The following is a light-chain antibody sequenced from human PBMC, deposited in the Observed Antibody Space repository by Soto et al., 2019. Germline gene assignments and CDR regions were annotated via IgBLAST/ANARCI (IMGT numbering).Light chain of an antibody. CDR2: DAS. V-gene: IGKV3-11*01. Sequence: EIVLTQSPATLSLSPGERATLSCRASQSVSSYLAWYQQKPGPAPRLLIYDASNSATGIPARFSGSGSGTDFTLTISSLEPEDFATYSCQHKETFGQGTKVETK. CDR3: QHKET. J-gene: IGKJ1*01. CDR1: QSVSSY.